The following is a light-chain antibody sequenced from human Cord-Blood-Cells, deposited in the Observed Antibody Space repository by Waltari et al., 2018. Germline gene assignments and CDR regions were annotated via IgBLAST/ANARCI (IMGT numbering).Light chain of an antibody. CDR3: MQALQTSWT. J-gene: IGKJ1*01. CDR2: LGS. Sequence: IVMTQSPLSLPVTPGERVSISCRSSQSLLHSNGYNYLDWYLQKPGPSPQLLIYLGSNRASGVPDRFSGSGSGTDFTLKISRVEAEDVGVYYCMQALQTSWTFGQGTKVEIK. V-gene: IGKV2-28*01. CDR1: QSLLHSNGYNY.